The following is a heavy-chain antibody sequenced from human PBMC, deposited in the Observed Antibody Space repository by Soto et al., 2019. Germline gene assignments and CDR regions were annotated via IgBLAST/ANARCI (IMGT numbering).Heavy chain of an antibody. CDR3: AIGWGDY. J-gene: IGHJ4*02. D-gene: IGHD7-27*01. V-gene: IGHV3-23*01. CDR1: GFTFSSYT. Sequence: EVQLLESGGGLVQPGGSLRLSCAASGFTFSSYTMSWVRQGPGKGLEWVSGISSSGGSTVYGDSGKGWFTISRDNFKNTLYLQMNTLRAEDTAVYYCAIGWGDYWGQGPPVTVSS. CDR2: ISSSGGST.